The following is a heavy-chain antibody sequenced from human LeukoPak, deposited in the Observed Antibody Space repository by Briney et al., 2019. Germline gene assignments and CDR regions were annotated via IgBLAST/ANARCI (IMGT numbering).Heavy chain of an antibody. V-gene: IGHV1-69*13. D-gene: IGHD5-24*01. Sequence: SVKVSCKASGGTFSSYGINWVRQAPGQGLEWMGGIIPIFGTADYAPKFQGRVTIAADESTSTAYVELSNLRSEDTAVYYCARVALGRRWLPSSYYYGMDVWGQGTTVTVSS. CDR3: ARVALGRRWLPSSYYYGMDV. CDR2: IIPIFGTA. J-gene: IGHJ6*02. CDR1: GGTFSSYG.